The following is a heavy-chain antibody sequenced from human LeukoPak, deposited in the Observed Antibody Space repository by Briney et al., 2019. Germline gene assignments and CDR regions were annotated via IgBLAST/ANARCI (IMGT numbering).Heavy chain of an antibody. CDR2: ISAYNGNT. Sequence: ASVKVSCKASGYTFTSYGISWVRQAPGQGLEWMGWISAYNGNTNYAQKLQGRVTMATDTSTSTAYMELRSLRSDDTAVYYCARSIYGDSPTLFDPWGQGTLVTVSS. D-gene: IGHD4-17*01. CDR1: GYTFTSYG. V-gene: IGHV1-18*01. CDR3: ARSIYGDSPTLFDP. J-gene: IGHJ5*02.